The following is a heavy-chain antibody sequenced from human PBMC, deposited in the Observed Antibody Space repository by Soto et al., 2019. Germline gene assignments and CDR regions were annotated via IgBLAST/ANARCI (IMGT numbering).Heavy chain of an antibody. J-gene: IGHJ6*02. CDR3: ARTLYSSSPYYYYGMDV. Sequence: SGPTLVNPTQTLTLTCTFSGFSLSTSAMCVSWIRQPPGKALEWLALIDWDDDKYYSTSLKTRLTISKDTSKNQVVLTMTNMDPVDTATYYCARTLYSSSPYYYYGMDVWGQGTTVTVSS. CDR2: IDWDDDK. CDR1: GFSLSTSAMC. V-gene: IGHV2-70*01. D-gene: IGHD6-6*01.